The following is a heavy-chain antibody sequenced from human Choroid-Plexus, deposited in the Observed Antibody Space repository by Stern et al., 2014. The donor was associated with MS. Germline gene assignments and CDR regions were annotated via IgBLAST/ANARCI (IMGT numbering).Heavy chain of an antibody. CDR3: AKDRQYLTYFFDH. CDR1: GFTFGSCA. CDR2: VSYDGSNK. J-gene: IGHJ5*02. Sequence: VQLVESGGGVVQPWRPLRLSCVASGFTFGSCAMHWVRQAPGTGLEWVAGVSYDGSNKYYADSVKGRFTISRDNSQNTLYMQMSSLRPEDTAVYYCAKDRQYLTYFFDHWGQGSLVTVSS. D-gene: IGHD2/OR15-2a*01. V-gene: IGHV3-30*18.